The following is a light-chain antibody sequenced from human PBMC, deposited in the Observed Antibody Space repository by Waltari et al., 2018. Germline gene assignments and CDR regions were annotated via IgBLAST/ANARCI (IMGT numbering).Light chain of an antibody. V-gene: IGKV1-5*03. CDR3: QQYKTFYS. CDR1: QNINTW. Sequence: DIQMTQSPSTLSASVGDRVTITCRASQNINTWLAWYQQKPGKAPKPLIYETSTLEGGVPSRFSGSGSGTHFTLTISSLQPDDFGTYYCQQYKTFYSFGQGTKL. J-gene: IGKJ2*01. CDR2: ETS.